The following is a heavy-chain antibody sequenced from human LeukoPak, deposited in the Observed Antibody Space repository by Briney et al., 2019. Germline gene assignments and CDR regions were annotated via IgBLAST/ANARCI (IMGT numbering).Heavy chain of an antibody. J-gene: IGHJ4*02. CDR3: AKDRDSSTWSFFDF. CDR2: GSHDGRNK. CDR1: GFIFRNYA. D-gene: IGHD6-13*01. Sequence: PGRSLRLSCVASGFIFRNYAMHWVRQAPGKGLEWVAVGSHDGRNKIYGDSVKGRFTISRDNSKNTVYLQMDNLRPEDTAVYYCAKDRDSSTWSFFDFWGQGTLVTVSS. V-gene: IGHV3-30*18.